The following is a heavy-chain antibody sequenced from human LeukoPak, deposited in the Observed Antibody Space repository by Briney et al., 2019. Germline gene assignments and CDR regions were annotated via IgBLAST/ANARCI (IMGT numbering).Heavy chain of an antibody. D-gene: IGHD4-17*01. J-gene: IGHJ4*02. CDR3: ARDLTYGDPGG. V-gene: IGHV3-23*01. Sequence: GGSLRLSCAASGFTFSNYALIWVGQAPGKGLEWVSASSDSGGSTYYDDSVKGRFTISRSNSKNTLYLQMNSLRAEDTAVYYCARDLTYGDPGGWGQGTLVTVSS. CDR1: GFTFSNYA. CDR2: SSDSGGST.